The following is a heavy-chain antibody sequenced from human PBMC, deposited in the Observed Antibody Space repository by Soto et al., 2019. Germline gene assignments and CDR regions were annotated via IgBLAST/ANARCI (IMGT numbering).Heavy chain of an antibody. CDR1: GFSLTTTHMG. D-gene: IGHD4-17*01. J-gene: IGHJ4*02. V-gene: IGHV2-5*02. CDR3: AHAGDYDLLSFDH. Sequence: QITLKESGPPLVRPAQTLTLTCAFSGFSLTTTHMGVAWIRQPPSKALEWLALIYGDADKRYSPSLKNRLAISKDTSSNRVVLTITNMNPEDTGTYFCAHAGDYDLLSFDHWGPGTLVTVSS. CDR2: IYGDADK.